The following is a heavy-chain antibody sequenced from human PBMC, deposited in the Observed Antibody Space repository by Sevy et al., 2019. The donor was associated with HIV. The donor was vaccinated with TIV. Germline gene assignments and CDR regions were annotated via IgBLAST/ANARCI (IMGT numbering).Heavy chain of an antibody. J-gene: IGHJ6*03. CDR2: ISWDGGST. Sequence: GGSLRLSCAASGFTFDDYAMHWVRQAPGKGLEWVSLISWDGGSTYYADSVKGRFTISRDNSKNSLYLQMNSLRAEDTALYYCAKDKGQQLVTGDYYYYMDVWGKGTTVTVSS. V-gene: IGHV3-43D*03. CDR1: GFTFDDYA. D-gene: IGHD6-13*01. CDR3: AKDKGQQLVTGDYYYYMDV.